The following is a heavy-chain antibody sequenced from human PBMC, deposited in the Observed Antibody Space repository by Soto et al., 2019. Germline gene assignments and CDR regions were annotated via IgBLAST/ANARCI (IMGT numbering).Heavy chain of an antibody. V-gene: IGHV1-69*02. CDR3: ATNYGSGSAHFDY. D-gene: IGHD3-10*01. CDR2: VIPMVGMS. Sequence: QVQLVQSGAEVKKPGSSVKVSCTASGGTFNFYSISWVRQAPGQGLEWVGRVIPMVGMSEYAQKFQGRVTITAAKSTSTADMNLRSLRSGDTAVYYCATNYGSGSAHFDYWGQGTLVTVSS. CDR1: GGTFNFYS. J-gene: IGHJ4*02.